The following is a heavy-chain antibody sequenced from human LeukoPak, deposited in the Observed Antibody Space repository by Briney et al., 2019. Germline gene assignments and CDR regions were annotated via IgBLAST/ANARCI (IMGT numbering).Heavy chain of an antibody. D-gene: IGHD3-10*01. Sequence: GGSLRLSCAASGFTFSDYYMSWIRQAPGKRLEWVSYISSSSSYTNYADSVKGRFTISRDNAKNSLYLQMNSLRAEDTAVYYCARFITMVRGVIPENWFDPWGQGTLVTVSS. V-gene: IGHV3-11*06. CDR3: ARFITMVRGVIPENWFDP. CDR2: ISSSSSYT. CDR1: GFTFSDYY. J-gene: IGHJ5*02.